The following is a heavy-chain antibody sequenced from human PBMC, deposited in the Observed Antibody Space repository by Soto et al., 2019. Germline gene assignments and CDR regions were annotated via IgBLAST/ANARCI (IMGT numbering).Heavy chain of an antibody. CDR2: IYFSASK. V-gene: IGHV4-39*01. CDR1: GGSISSRSNS. CDR3: GRQPGYCDSTTCFGYYTVYV. J-gene: IGHJ6*02. Sequence: QLQLQESGPRLVKPSETLSLTCSVSGGSISSRSNSWGWIRQPPGKGLEWIGTIYFSASKHYNPSLEGRVAISADTPNNQLSLRLSSVTAADTAVYYCGRQPGYCDSTTCFGYYTVYVWGQGTTVTVS. D-gene: IGHD2-2*01.